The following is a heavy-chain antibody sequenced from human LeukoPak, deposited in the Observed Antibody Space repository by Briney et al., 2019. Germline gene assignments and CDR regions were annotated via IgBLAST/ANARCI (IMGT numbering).Heavy chain of an antibody. CDR3: AKDWKYYGSGSYYQPTYFDY. V-gene: IGHV3-9*01. D-gene: IGHD3-10*01. Sequence: GRSLRLSCAASGFTFDDYAMHWVRQAPGKGLEWVSGISWNSGSIGYADSGKGRFTISRDNAKNSLYLQMNSLRAEDTALYYCAKDWKYYGSGSYYQPTYFDYWGQGTLVTVSS. J-gene: IGHJ4*02. CDR2: ISWNSGSI. CDR1: GFTFDDYA.